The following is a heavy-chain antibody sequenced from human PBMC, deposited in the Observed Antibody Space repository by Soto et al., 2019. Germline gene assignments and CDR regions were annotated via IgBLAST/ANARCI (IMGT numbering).Heavy chain of an antibody. Sequence: QVQLQQCGAGLLKPSETLSLNCAVTGGSLSGYYWSWIRQPPGKGLEWIGEVKDGGHTNYSPSLGGRVTISSDPSSNQFPLRLNSVTAAATGVYYCARGQEGVVATHWDQGSLVTVSS. CDR2: VKDGGHT. D-gene: IGHD5-12*01. CDR1: GGSLSGYY. V-gene: IGHV4-34*01. J-gene: IGHJ4*02. CDR3: ARGQEGVVATH.